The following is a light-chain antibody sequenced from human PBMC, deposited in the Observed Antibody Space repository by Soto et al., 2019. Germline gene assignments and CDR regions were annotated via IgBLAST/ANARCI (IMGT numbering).Light chain of an antibody. J-gene: IGLJ2*01. CDR3: CSYAGSSTV. Sequence: QSVLTQPPSVSGAPGQRVTFSCTGSDSNIGAGYSVNWYQQIPGTAPKLLVYVNTNRPSGVPDRFSGSTSGTIASLAITGLQAEDEADYYCCSYAGSSTVFGGGTKVTVL. CDR1: DSNIGAGYS. V-gene: IGLV1-40*01. CDR2: VNT.